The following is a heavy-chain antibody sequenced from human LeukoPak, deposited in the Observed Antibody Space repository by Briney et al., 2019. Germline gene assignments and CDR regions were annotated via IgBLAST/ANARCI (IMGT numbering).Heavy chain of an antibody. CDR2: IYHSGST. J-gene: IGHJ4*02. Sequence: SETLSLTCAVSGGSISSSNWWSWVRQPPGKGLEWIGEIYHSGSTNYNPSLKSRVTISVDKSKNQFSLKLSSVTAADTAVYYCASNNYYDSSGYLYWGQGTLVTVSS. CDR3: ASNNYYDSSGYLY. V-gene: IGHV4-4*02. D-gene: IGHD3-22*01. CDR1: GGSISSSNW.